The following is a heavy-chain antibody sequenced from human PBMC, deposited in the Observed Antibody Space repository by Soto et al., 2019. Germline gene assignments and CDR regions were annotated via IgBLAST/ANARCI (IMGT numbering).Heavy chain of an antibody. Sequence: QVQLVESGGGVVQPGRSLRLSCAVSGFTVSTYGMHWVRQAPGKGLEWVAVISRDGGTKYYADSVKGRFTHSRDNSRNTLFLEMNSLRGDDMAVYDCPGEVASGYWGQGTLVTVSA. CDR3: PGEVASGY. D-gene: IGHD2-21*01. V-gene: IGHV3-30*03. CDR2: ISRDGGTK. J-gene: IGHJ4*02. CDR1: GFTVSTYG.